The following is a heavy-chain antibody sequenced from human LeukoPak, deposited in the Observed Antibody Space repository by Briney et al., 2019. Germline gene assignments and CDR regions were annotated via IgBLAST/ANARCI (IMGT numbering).Heavy chain of an antibody. J-gene: IGHJ4*02. CDR2: ISRDGSAT. Sequence: GGSLRLSCAASGFTFSNYGLNWVRQAPGKGLEWLSFISRDGSATHYADCVKGRFTNSRDNAKNSLYLQMNSLRAEDTAVYYCATDPDGDYDFDFWGQGTLVTVSS. D-gene: IGHD4-17*01. CDR1: GFTFSNYG. CDR3: ATDPDGDYDFDF. V-gene: IGHV3-48*01.